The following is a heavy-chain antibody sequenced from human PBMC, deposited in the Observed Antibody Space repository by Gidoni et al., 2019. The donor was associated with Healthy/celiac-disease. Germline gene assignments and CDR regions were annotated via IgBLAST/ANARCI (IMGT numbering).Heavy chain of an antibody. CDR2: IIPILGIA. CDR3: ARVGGDYYDNTGWFDP. J-gene: IGHJ5*02. CDR1: GGTLSSYT. Sequence: QVQLVQSGAEVKKPGSSVKVSCKASGGTLSSYTISWVRQAPGQGLEWMGRIIPILGIANYAQKFQGRVTITADKSTSTAYMELSSLRSEDTAVYYCARVGGDYYDNTGWFDPWGQGTLVTVSS. V-gene: IGHV1-69*02. D-gene: IGHD3-22*01.